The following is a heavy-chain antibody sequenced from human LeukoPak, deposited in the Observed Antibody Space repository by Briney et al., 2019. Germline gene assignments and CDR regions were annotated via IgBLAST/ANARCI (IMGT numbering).Heavy chain of an antibody. CDR3: ARWGGIGPFPFDY. D-gene: IGHD3-16*01. CDR1: GGSISSGSHY. Sequence: PSETLSLTCTVSGGSISSGSHYWSWIRQPAGKGLAWIGRIYTSGSTNYNPSLKSRVTISVDTSKNQFSLKLSSVTAADTAVYYCARWGGIGPFPFDYWGQGTLVTVSS. V-gene: IGHV4-61*02. J-gene: IGHJ4*02. CDR2: IYTSGST.